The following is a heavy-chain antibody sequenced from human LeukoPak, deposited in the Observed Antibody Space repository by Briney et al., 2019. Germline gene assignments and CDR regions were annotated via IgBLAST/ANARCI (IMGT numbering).Heavy chain of an antibody. Sequence: PGGSLRLSCAASGFTFSSYGMHWVRQAPGKGLEWVAVISYDGSNKYYADSVKGRFTISRDNSKNTLYLQINSLRAEDTAVYYCANLYYDILTGYYNVPDAFDIWGQGTMVTVSS. V-gene: IGHV3-30*18. CDR1: GFTFSSYG. J-gene: IGHJ3*02. CDR3: ANLYYDILTGYYNVPDAFDI. CDR2: ISYDGSNK. D-gene: IGHD3-9*01.